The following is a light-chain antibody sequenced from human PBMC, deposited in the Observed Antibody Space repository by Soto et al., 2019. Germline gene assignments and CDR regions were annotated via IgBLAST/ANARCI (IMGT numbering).Light chain of an antibody. CDR1: QGIREY. J-gene: IGKJ1*01. CDR3: QIYNSAPRP. Sequence: DIQMTQSPSSLSASVGDRVTITCRASQGIREYLGWYQKKPGKPPKLLIYSASNLQSGVPSRFSGSGSGTDFTLTISILQPEDVATYYCQIYNSAPRPFGQGTRVEI. CDR2: SAS. V-gene: IGKV1-27*01.